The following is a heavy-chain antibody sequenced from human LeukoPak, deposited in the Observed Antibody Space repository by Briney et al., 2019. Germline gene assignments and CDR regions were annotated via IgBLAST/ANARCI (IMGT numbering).Heavy chain of an antibody. V-gene: IGHV3-30*18. CDR1: GFTFSAYG. Sequence: PGRSLRLSCAASGFTFSAYGMHWVRQAPGKGLEWVAVISYVGSNKYYADSVKGRFIISRDNSKNTLYLQMNSLRAEDTAVYYCAKGDSGYYTFFDYWGQGTLVTVSS. CDR2: ISYVGSNK. CDR3: AKGDSGYYTFFDY. D-gene: IGHD3-22*01. J-gene: IGHJ4*02.